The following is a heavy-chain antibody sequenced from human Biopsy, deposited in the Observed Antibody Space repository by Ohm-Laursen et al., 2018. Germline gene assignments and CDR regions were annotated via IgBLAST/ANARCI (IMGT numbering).Heavy chain of an antibody. J-gene: IGHJ5*02. D-gene: IGHD3-10*01. CDR3: ARGGVVPTVTRFDP. Sequence: ASVKVSCKAPGYSFTGYYIHWVRQAPGQGLEWMGWITPNSGATKYAQKFQGRVTMSRDTSITTVYLELNTLRSDDTAVYYCARGGVVPTVTRFDPWGQGTLVIVSS. V-gene: IGHV1-2*02. CDR2: ITPNSGAT. CDR1: GYSFTGYY.